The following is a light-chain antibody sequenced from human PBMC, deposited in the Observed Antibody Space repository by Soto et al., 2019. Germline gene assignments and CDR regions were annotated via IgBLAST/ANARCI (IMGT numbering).Light chain of an antibody. CDR3: QQYGSSIT. J-gene: IGKJ5*01. CDR2: GAS. V-gene: IGKV3-20*01. Sequence: EIVMTQSPATVSASPGERATLSFRASQSISSNLAWYQQKPGQAPRLLIYGASSRATGIPDRFSGSGSGTDFTLTISRLEPEDFAVYYCQQYGSSITFGQGTRLEIK. CDR1: QSISSN.